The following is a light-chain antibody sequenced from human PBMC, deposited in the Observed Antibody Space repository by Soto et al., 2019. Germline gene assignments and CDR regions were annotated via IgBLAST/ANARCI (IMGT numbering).Light chain of an antibody. J-gene: IGLJ2*01. CDR1: SSDVGGYNY. V-gene: IGLV2-14*01. CDR2: DVS. CDR3: SSYTSSSTV. Sequence: QLVLTQPASVSGSPGQSITISCTGTSSDVGGYNYVSWYQQHPGKAPKLMIYDVSNRPSGVSNRFSGSKSGNTASLTISGLQAEDEADYYCSSYTSSSTVFGGGTKLTV.